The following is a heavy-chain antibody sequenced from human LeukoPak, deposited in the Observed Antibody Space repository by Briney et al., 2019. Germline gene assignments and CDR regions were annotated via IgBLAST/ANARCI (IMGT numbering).Heavy chain of an antibody. V-gene: IGHV3-7*01. CDR2: IKTDGSQK. CDR3: AELGITMIGGV. CDR1: GFSLSTYW. J-gene: IGHJ6*04. Sequence: PGGSLRLSCAASGFSLSTYWMTWVRQAPGKGLEWVANIKTDGSQKYYVDSVKGRFTISRDNAKNSLYLQMNSLRAEDTAVYYCAELGITMIGGVWGKGTTVTISS. D-gene: IGHD3-10*02.